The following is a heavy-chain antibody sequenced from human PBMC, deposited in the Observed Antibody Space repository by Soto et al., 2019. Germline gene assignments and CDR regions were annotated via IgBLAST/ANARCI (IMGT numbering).Heavy chain of an antibody. CDR3: ARVTSRVRGVIDNGFDP. CDR2: IIPMYGPA. J-gene: IGHJ5*02. D-gene: IGHD3-10*01. V-gene: IGHV1-69*01. Sequence: QVPLVQSGAEVKKPGSSVTVSCKASGGTFSSYAIHWVRQAPGQGLEWMGGIIPMYGPAKYAQRFQGRVTITADESTTTVYMELTSLTSQDTAVYYCARVTSRVRGVIDNGFDPWGHGTLVTVSS. CDR1: GGTFSSYA.